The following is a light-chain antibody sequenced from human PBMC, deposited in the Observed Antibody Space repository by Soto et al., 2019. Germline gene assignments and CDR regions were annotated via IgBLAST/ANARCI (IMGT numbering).Light chain of an antibody. CDR2: GAS. CDR3: QHYNNWPPDYT. Sequence: VMTQSPATLSASPGETATLSCRASQSIRSYLAWYQQKPGQAPRLLIYGASMRATGVPTRFSGSGSGTEFTLTISSLPSEDFAVYYCQHYNNWPPDYTFGQGTKVEIK. J-gene: IGKJ2*01. V-gene: IGKV3-15*01. CDR1: QSIRSY.